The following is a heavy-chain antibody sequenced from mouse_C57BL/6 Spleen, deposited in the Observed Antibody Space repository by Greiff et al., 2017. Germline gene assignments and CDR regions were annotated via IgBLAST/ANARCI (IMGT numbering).Heavy chain of an antibody. CDR2: IWSGGST. D-gene: IGHD2-4*01. V-gene: IGHV2-2*01. Sequence: QVQLQQSGPGLVQPSQSLSITCTVSGFSLTSYGVHWVRQSPGKGLEWLGVIWSGGSTDYNAAFISRLSISKDNSKSQVFFKMNSLQADDTAIYYCASPLLGLRCYAMDYWGQGTSVTVSS. CDR3: ASPLLGLRCYAMDY. CDR1: GFSLTSYG. J-gene: IGHJ4*01.